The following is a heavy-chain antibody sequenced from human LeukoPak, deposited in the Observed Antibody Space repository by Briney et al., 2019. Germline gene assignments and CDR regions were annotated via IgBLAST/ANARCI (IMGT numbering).Heavy chain of an antibody. D-gene: IGHD1/OR15-1a*01. V-gene: IGHV3-7*01. J-gene: IGHJ4*02. CDR2: IKQDGSEE. CDR1: GFTFSDYY. Sequence: GGSLRLSCVASGFTFSDYYMSWIRQAPGKGLEWVANIKQDGSEEYYVDSVKGRFTISRDNANNSLYLQMNSLRAEDTAVYYCARDRTPYVWGQGTLVTVSS. CDR3: ARDRTPYV.